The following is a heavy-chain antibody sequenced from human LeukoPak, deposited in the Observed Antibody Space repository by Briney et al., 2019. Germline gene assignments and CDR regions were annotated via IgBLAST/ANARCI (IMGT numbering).Heavy chain of an antibody. D-gene: IGHD5-24*01. V-gene: IGHV3-64*01. Sequence: GGSLRLSCAASGFTFSSYAMHWVRQAPGKGLEYVSAISSNGGSTYYANSVKGRFTISRDNSKNTLYLQMGSLRAEDMAVYYCARCRDGSTFGAFGIWGQGTMVTVSS. CDR1: GFTFSSYA. CDR2: ISSNGGST. J-gene: IGHJ3*02. CDR3: ARCRDGSTFGAFGI.